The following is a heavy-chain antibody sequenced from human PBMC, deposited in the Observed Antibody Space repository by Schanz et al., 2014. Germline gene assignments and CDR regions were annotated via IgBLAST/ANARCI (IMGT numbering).Heavy chain of an antibody. V-gene: IGHV3-23*04. CDR2: INDGGVNK. Sequence: EVQLVESGGGLVQPGGSLRLSCATSGFSLVIFAVSWVRQAPGKGLEWVSSINDGGVNKYYADSMKGRFTISNDNTKSSLYLQISSLRAEDAAVYFCAKSQGNNFDSWGQGTLVTVSS. J-gene: IGHJ4*02. CDR1: GFSLVIFA. CDR3: AKSQGNNFDS.